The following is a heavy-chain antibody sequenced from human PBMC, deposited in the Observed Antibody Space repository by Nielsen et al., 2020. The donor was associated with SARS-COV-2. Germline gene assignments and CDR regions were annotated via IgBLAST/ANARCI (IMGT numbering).Heavy chain of an antibody. Sequence: GESLKISCAVSGFIFSSCAMSWVRQAPGKSLEWVSAISGSDSTYYADFVKGRFTISRDNSKNTVYLQMNSLRADDTAGYYCARGRGKYCGGDCYLFDDWGQGTLVTVSS. CDR3: ARGRGKYCGGDCYLFDD. J-gene: IGHJ4*02. CDR1: GFIFSSCA. V-gene: IGHV3-23*01. D-gene: IGHD2-21*02. CDR2: ISGSDST.